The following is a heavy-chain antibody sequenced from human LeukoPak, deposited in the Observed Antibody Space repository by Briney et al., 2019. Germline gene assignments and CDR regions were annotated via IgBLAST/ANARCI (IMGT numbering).Heavy chain of an antibody. CDR1: GASISIYY. J-gene: IGHJ4*02. CDR2: IFNSGST. Sequence: PSETLSLTCTVSGASISIYYWSWIRQPPGKGLEWVGYIFNSGSTNYNPSLKSRVTISVHPSKNHVSLKLSSVTAADAAVYYCARGAPGGNDYGDYWGQGTLVTVSS. V-gene: IGHV4-59*01. CDR3: ARGAPGGNDYGDY.